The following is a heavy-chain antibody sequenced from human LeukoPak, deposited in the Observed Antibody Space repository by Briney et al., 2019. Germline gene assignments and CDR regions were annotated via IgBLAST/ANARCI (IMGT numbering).Heavy chain of an antibody. J-gene: IGHJ4*02. Sequence: PGASVKVSCKASGYTFTGYYMHWVRQAPGQGLEWMGWIIPNSGGTNYAQKFQGRVTMTRDTSISTAYMELSRLRSDDTAVYYCARGRELLLAVGYYFDYWGQGTLVTVSS. V-gene: IGHV1-2*02. CDR2: IIPNSGGT. CDR1: GYTFTGYY. D-gene: IGHD1-26*01. CDR3: ARGRELLLAVGYYFDY.